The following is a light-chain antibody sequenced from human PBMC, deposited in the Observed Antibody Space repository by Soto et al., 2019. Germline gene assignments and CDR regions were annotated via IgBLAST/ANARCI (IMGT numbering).Light chain of an antibody. V-gene: IGKV3-20*01. CDR2: GAS. Sequence: EIVLTQSPDTLSLSPGERATLSCRASQSVSSSYLAWYQQKPGQAPRLLIYGASSRATGIPDRFSGSGSGTDFTLTSSRLEPEDFAVYYCQQYGSSPYTFGQGTKLEIK. CDR1: QSVSSSY. J-gene: IGKJ2*01. CDR3: QQYGSSPYT.